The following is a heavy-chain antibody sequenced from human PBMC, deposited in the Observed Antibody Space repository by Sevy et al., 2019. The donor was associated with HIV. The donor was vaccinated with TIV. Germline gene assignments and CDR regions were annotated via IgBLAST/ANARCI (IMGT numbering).Heavy chain of an antibody. J-gene: IGHJ6*02. CDR2: ISSGSGFI. CDR3: AREKAIVEGRDGMDV. V-gene: IGHV3-21*01. CDR1: GFTFSTYN. Sequence: GGSLRLSCATSGFTFSTYNMNWVRQAPGKGLEWVSSISSGSGFIFYADSVKGRFTISRDNAKNSLDLQMNSLRAEDAAVYYCAREKAIVEGRDGMDVWGQGTTVTVSS. D-gene: IGHD2-15*01.